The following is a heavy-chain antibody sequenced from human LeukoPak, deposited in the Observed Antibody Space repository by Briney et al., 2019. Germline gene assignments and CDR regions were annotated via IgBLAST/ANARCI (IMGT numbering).Heavy chain of an antibody. CDR2: IKEDGSEK. D-gene: IGHD3-22*01. CDR3: AAWVVVTTTGWFDP. Sequence: PGGSLRLSCAASGFTFSSYWMSWVRQAPGKGLEWVANIKEDGSEKYYVDSVKGRFTISRDNAKNSLYLQMNSLRPEDTAMYYCAAWVVVTTTGWFDPWGQGTLVTVSS. J-gene: IGHJ5*02. V-gene: IGHV3-7*01. CDR1: GFTFSSYW.